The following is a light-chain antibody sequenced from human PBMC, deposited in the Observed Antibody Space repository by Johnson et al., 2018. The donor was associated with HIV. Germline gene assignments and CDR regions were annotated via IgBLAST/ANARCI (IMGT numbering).Light chain of an antibody. CDR1: TSNIGNNY. CDR3: GTWDSSLSTGGV. J-gene: IGLJ1*01. Sequence: QSVLTQPPSVSAAPGQKVTVSCSGSTSNIGNNYVSWYQQLPVTAPKLLIYDNNKRPSGIPDRFSGSKSGTSATLGITGLPTGDEADYYCGTWDSSLSTGGVFGAGTKVTVL. V-gene: IGLV1-51*01. CDR2: DNN.